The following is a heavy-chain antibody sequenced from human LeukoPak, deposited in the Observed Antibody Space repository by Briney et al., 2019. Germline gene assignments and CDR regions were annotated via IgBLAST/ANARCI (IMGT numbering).Heavy chain of an antibody. CDR2: INPDGRDT. CDR1: GFTFNRCW. CDR3: ATLPAARDYYYYYGMDV. D-gene: IGHD2-2*01. V-gene: IGHV3-7*03. J-gene: IGHJ6*02. Sequence: GGSLRLSCVVSGFTFNRCWMNWVRQAPGKGLEWVAHINPDGRDTYYVDSVKGRFTISRDNSKNTLYLQMNSLRAEDTAVYYCATLPAARDYYYYYGMDVWGQGTTVTVSS.